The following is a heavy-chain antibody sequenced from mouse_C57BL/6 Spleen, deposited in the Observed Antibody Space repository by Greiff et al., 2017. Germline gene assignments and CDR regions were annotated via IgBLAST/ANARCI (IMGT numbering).Heavy chain of an antibody. CDR2: ISDGGSYT. CDR3: ARDGGGGYFDD. Sequence: EVKLMESGGGLVKPGGSLKLSCAASGFTFSSYAMSWVRQTPEKRLEWVATISDGGSYTYYPDNVKGRFTISRDNAKNNLYLQMSHLKAEDAAMYYRARDGGGGYFDDWGQGTTVTVSS. V-gene: IGHV5-4*03. J-gene: IGHJ2*01. CDR1: GFTFSSYA. D-gene: IGHD1-1*02.